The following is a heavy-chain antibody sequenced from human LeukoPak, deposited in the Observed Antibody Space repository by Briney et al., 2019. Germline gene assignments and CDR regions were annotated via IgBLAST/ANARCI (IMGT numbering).Heavy chain of an antibody. CDR1: GYTFTGYY. CDR2: INPNSGGT. D-gene: IGHD6-19*01. J-gene: IGHJ5*02. CDR3: ARGGLSHKYSSGWYDWFDP. Sequence: ASVKVSCKASGYTFTGYYMHWVRQAPGQGLEWMGWINPNSGGTNYVQKFQGRVTMTRDTSISTAYMELSRLRSDDTAVYYCARGGLSHKYSSGWYDWFDPWGQGTLVTVSS. V-gene: IGHV1-2*02.